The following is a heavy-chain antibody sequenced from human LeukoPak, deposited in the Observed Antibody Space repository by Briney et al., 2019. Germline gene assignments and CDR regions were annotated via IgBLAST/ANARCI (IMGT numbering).Heavy chain of an antibody. J-gene: IGHJ4*02. V-gene: IGHV1-24*01. CDR3: ATARKRDTWNPRF. CDR1: GYSLIELS. D-gene: IGHD1-1*01. Sequence: GASVKVSCKVSGYSLIELSMHWLRQAPGKGLEWMGGFDPEESETVYTQQFQGRVTMTEDTSTGTAYMHLSSLTSEDTAVYYCATARKRDTWNPRFWGQGTLVSVSS. CDR2: FDPEESET.